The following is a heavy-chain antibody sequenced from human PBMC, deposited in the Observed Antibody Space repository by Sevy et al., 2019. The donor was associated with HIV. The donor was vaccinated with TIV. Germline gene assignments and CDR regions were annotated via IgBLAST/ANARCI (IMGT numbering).Heavy chain of an antibody. CDR3: TTSYSNYYYFDY. CDR1: GFTFSNAW. J-gene: IGHJ4*02. CDR2: IKRKTDGGKP. D-gene: IGHD4-4*01. V-gene: IGHV3-15*07. Sequence: GGSLRLSCAASGFTFSNAWMNWVRQAPGKGLEWVGRIKRKTDGGKPDYAAPVKGRFTISRDDSKNTLYLQMNSLKTEDTAVYYCTTSYSNYYYFDYWGQGTLVTVSS.